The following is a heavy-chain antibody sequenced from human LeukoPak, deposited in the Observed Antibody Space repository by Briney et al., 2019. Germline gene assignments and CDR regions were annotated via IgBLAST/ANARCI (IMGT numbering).Heavy chain of an antibody. J-gene: IGHJ6*04. CDR3: ARRSMVQHLDV. CDR1: GYTFTDHA. Sequence: ASVTVSCKASGYTFTDHAINWVRQAPGQGLEYMGWIDTNTGNPTYAQAFTGRIVFSLDTSVSTAYLQIGSLKAEDTAVYFCARRSMVQHLDVWGKGTTVIVSS. CDR2: IDTNTGNP. V-gene: IGHV7-4-1*01. D-gene: IGHD3-10*01.